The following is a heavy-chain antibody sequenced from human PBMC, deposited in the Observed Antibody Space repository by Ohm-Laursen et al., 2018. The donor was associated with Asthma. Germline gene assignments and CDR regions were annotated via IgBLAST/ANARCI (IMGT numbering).Heavy chain of an antibody. Sequence: RSLRLSCAASGFNFSDSAMHWVRQAPGKGLEWVAVISYDGSNKYYADSVKGRFTISRDNSKNTLYLQMNSLRAEDTAVYYCARLWTYYYGMDVWGQGTTVTASS. J-gene: IGHJ6*02. CDR2: ISYDGSNK. CDR3: ARLWTYYYGMDV. D-gene: IGHD2-21*01. V-gene: IGHV3-30-3*01. CDR1: GFNFSDSA.